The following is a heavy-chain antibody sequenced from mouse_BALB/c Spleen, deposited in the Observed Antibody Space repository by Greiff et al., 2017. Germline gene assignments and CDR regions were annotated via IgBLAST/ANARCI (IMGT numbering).Heavy chain of an antibody. CDR2: IWAGGST. D-gene: IGHD1-1*01. V-gene: IGHV2-9*02. J-gene: IGHJ1*01. CDR1: GFSLTSYG. CDR3: ARPPYYVSSLWYFDV. Sequence: QVQLKESGPGLVAPSQSLSITCTVSGFSLTSYGVHWVRQPPGKGLEWLGVIWAGGSTNYNSALMSRLSISKDNSKSQVFLKMNSLQTDDTAMYYCARPPYYVSSLWYFDVWGAGTTVTVSS.